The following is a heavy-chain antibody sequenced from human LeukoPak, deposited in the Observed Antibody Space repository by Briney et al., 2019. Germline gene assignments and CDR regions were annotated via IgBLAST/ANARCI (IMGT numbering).Heavy chain of an antibody. CDR1: GGSISSSSYY. Sequence: SETLSLTCTVSGGSISSSSYYWGWICQPPGKGLEWIGRIYYSGSTYYNPSLKSRVTISVDTSKNQFSLKLSSVTAADTAVYYCARLMVVSYYDSSGYYYVKYYYYMDVWGKGTTVTVSS. D-gene: IGHD3-22*01. V-gene: IGHV4-39*01. J-gene: IGHJ6*03. CDR2: IYYSGST. CDR3: ARLMVVSYYDSSGYYYVKYYYYMDV.